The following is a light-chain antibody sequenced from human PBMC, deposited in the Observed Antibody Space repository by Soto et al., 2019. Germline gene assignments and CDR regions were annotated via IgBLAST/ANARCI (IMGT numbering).Light chain of an antibody. V-gene: IGLV2-14*01. Sequence: SVLTQPASVSGSAGQSISISCPGTSSDIGRYNFVSWYQQRPGQAPKLLIFDVSHRPSGISDRFSGSKSGYTASLTISGLQAEDEADYYCNSYTSTSPPYVFGTGTKVTVL. CDR1: SSDIGRYNF. CDR3: NSYTSTSPPYV. J-gene: IGLJ1*01. CDR2: DVS.